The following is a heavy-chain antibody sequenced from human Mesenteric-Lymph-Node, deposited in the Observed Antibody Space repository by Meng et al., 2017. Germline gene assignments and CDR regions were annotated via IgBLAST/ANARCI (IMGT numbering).Heavy chain of an antibody. J-gene: IGHJ4*02. CDR3: AADHRLGEFLFDY. CDR1: GFTFTSSA. V-gene: IGHV1-58*01. D-gene: IGHD3-16*01. CDR2: IVVGSGNT. Sequence: SVKVSCKASGFTFTSSAVQWVRQARGQRLEWIGWIVVGSGNTNYAQKFQERVTITRDMSTSTAYMELSSLRSEDTAVYYCAADHRLGEFLFDYWGQGTLVTVSS.